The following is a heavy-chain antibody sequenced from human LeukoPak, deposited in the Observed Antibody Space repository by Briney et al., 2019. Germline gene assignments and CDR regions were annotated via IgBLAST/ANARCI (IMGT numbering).Heavy chain of an antibody. CDR1: GFTFSSYS. CDR2: ISSSSSYI. D-gene: IGHD2-2*01. CDR3: ARVMLDSSTLDY. J-gene: IGHJ4*02. V-gene: IGHV3-21*01. Sequence: PGGSLRLSCAASGFTFSSYSMNWVRQAPGKGLEWVSSISSSSSYIYYADSVKGRFTISRDNAKNSLYLQVNSLRAEDPAVYYCARVMLDSSTLDYWGQGTLDNVPS.